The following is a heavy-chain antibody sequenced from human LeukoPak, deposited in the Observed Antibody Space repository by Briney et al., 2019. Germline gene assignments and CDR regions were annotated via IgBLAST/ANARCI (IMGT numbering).Heavy chain of an antibody. D-gene: IGHD1-26*01. CDR3: ASSGSWGPSDY. V-gene: IGHV4-31*03. J-gene: IGHJ4*02. Sequence: SETLSLTCTVSGGSISSGGYYWSWIRQHPGKGLEWIGYVQTSGSTDYNSSLKSRVTISVDTSKNQFSLKVTSVTAADSAIYYCASSGSWGPSDYWGQGLMVTVSS. CDR2: VQTSGST. CDR1: GGSISSGGYY.